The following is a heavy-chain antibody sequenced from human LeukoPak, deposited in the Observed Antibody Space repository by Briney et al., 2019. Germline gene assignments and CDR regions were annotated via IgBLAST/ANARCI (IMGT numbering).Heavy chain of an antibody. V-gene: IGHV4-34*01. J-gene: IGHJ6*02. Sequence: SETLSLTCAVYGGSFSSYYWSWIRQPPGKGLEWIGEINHSGSTNYNPSLKSRVTISVDTSKNHFSLKLSSVTAADTAVYYCSTGVTGAVALRGLYYYGMDVWGQGTTVTVSS. CDR2: INHSGST. D-gene: IGHD2-15*01. CDR3: STGVTGAVALRGLYYYGMDV. CDR1: GGSFSSYY.